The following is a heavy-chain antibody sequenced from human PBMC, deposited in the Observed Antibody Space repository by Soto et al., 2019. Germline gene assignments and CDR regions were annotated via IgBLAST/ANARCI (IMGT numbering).Heavy chain of an antibody. D-gene: IGHD2-21*02. CDR1: GFSLSTGGVG. V-gene: IGHV2-5*02. Sequence: QITLKESGPTLVKPTQTLTLTCTFSGFSLSTGGVGVGWIRQPPGKALEWLALIYWDDDKRYSPSLKSRLTVTNDTSKNQVVLTMTSMDPVDTATYYCAHSRCGGDCLRSYSSHYYYGMDVWGQGTTVTVSS. J-gene: IGHJ6*02. CDR2: IYWDDDK. CDR3: AHSRCGGDCLRSYSSHYYYGMDV.